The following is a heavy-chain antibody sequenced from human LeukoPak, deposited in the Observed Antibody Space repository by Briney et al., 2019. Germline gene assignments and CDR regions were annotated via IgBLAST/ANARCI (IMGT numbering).Heavy chain of an antibody. CDR3: ARDSSAYQ. CDR2: IKEDGSEK. J-gene: IGHJ4*02. D-gene: IGHD3-22*01. Sequence: GGSLRLSCAASGFTFSTYWMSWVRQAPGKGLEWVANIKEDGSEKYYGDSVKGRFTISRDNAKNSLYLEMNSLRVEDTAVYYCARDSSAYQWGQGTLVTVSS. CDR1: GFTFSTYW. V-gene: IGHV3-7*01.